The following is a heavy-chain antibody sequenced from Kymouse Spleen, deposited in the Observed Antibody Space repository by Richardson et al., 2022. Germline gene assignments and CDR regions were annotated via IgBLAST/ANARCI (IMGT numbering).Heavy chain of an antibody. CDR2: IYYSGST. Sequence: QLQLQESGPGLVKPSETLSLTCTVSGGSISSSSYYWGWIRQPPGKGLEWIGSIYYSGSTYYNPSLKSRVTISVDTSKNQFSLKLSSVTAADTAVYYCACYSSGWWAFDIWGQGTMVTVSS. D-gene: IGHD6-19*01. V-gene: IGHV4-39*01. J-gene: IGHJ3*02. CDR1: GGSISSSSYY. CDR3: ACYSSGWWAFDI.